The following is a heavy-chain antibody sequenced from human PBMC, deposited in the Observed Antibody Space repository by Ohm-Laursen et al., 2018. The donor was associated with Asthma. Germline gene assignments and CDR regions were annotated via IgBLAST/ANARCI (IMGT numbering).Heavy chain of an antibody. J-gene: IGHJ4*02. Sequence: GSLRLSCAASGVTFSSYSMNWVRQAPGKGLEWVSSISSSSSYIYYVDSVKGRFTISRDNAKNSLYLQMNSLRAEDTAVYYCARDGAESSIAARNFDYWGQGTLVTVSS. CDR1: GVTFSSYS. D-gene: IGHD6-6*01. CDR2: ISSSSSYI. CDR3: ARDGAESSIAARNFDY. V-gene: IGHV3-21*01.